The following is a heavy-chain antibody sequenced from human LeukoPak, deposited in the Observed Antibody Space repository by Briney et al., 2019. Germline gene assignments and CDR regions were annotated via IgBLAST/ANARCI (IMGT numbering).Heavy chain of an antibody. CDR1: GYTFTSYY. V-gene: IGHV1-46*01. CDR3: ARDESPRGYSYGYGVEYYYYMDV. Sequence: VSVKVSCKASGYTFTSYYMHWVRQAPGQGLEWMGIINPSGGSTSYAQKFQGRVTMTRDTSTSTVYMELSSLRSEDTAVYYCARDESPRGYSYGYGVEYYYYMDVWGKGTTVTVSS. CDR2: INPSGGST. D-gene: IGHD5-18*01. J-gene: IGHJ6*03.